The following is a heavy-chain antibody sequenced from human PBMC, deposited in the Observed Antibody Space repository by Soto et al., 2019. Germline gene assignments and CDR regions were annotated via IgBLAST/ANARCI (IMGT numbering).Heavy chain of an antibody. CDR2: ITENSNET. Sequence: PGGSLRLSCAASGCSFNSYAMSWVRQAPGKGLQWVSAITENSNETYYADSVKGRFTVSRDNSRNTLYLQMNSLRAEDTAVYYCAKDRTAAARNFDYWGQGTLVTVSS. V-gene: IGHV3-23*01. CDR1: GCSFNSYA. D-gene: IGHD6-13*01. J-gene: IGHJ4*02. CDR3: AKDRTAAARNFDY.